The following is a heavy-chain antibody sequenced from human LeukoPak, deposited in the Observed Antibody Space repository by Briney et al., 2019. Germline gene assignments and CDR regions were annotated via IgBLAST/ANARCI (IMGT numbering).Heavy chain of an antibody. J-gene: IGHJ4*01. CDR3: AGAPNRHFFDY. V-gene: IGHV4-59*01. CDR2: IYYTGTT. CDR1: SGSITSYY. Sequence: SETLSLTCTVSSGSITSYYWSSIRQPPGKGLEYIGHIYYTGTTDYNPSLKSRVTMSVDTSKNQFSLRLISVTASGTAVYFCAGAPNRHFFDYWSHGTLVAVSS.